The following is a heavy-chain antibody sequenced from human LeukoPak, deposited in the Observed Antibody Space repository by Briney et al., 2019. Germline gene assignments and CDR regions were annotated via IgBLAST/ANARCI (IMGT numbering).Heavy chain of an antibody. CDR1: GGSFSGYY. J-gene: IGHJ4*02. D-gene: IGHD1-26*01. Sequence: SETLSLTCAVYGGSFSGYYWSWIRQPPGKGLEWIGEINHSGSTNYNPSLKSRVTISVDTSKNQFSLKLSSVTAADTAVYYCARDSAPSGSYFDHWGQGTLVTVSS. CDR3: ARDSAPSGSYFDH. CDR2: INHSGST. V-gene: IGHV4-34*01.